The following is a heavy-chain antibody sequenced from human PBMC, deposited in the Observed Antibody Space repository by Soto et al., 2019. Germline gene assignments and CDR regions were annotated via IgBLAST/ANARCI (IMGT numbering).Heavy chain of an antibody. V-gene: IGHV3-30*18. D-gene: IGHD3-10*01. J-gene: IGHJ4*02. CDR2: ISYDGSNK. CDR1: GFTFSSYG. CDR3: AKLLLWFGESAPSIDY. Sequence: QVQLVESGGGVVQPGRSLRLSCAASGFTFSSYGMHWVRQAPGKGLEWVAVISYDGSNKYYADSVKGRFTISRDNSKNKLYLQMKSMRAENKAVYYCAKLLLWFGESAPSIDYWGQGTLVTVSS.